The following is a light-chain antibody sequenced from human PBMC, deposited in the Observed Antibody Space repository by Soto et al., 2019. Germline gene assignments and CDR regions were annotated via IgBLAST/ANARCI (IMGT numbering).Light chain of an antibody. CDR3: QQFNNSPYT. J-gene: IGKJ2*01. V-gene: IGKV1D-13*01. Sequence: AIQLTQSPSSLSASVGDRVTITCRASQGISSALAWYQQKPGKAPKLLIYDASSLESGVPSRFSGSGSGTDFTLTISSLQHEDFATYYCQQFNNSPYTFGQGTKLEIK. CDR2: DAS. CDR1: QGISSA.